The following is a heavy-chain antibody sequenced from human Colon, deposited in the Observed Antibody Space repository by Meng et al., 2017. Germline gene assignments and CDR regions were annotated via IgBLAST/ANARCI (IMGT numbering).Heavy chain of an antibody. D-gene: IGHD7-27*01. Sequence: QVQLQDSGPGLLKPSGTLSLTRAVSWHSMSRNHGGSWVRQSPGKGLEWSAEXYHSANTNYSPSLKGRATISMDNSKNQFSLNLSSVTAADTAVYYSTTGTYYDHWGQGTLVTVSS. V-gene: IGHV4-4*02. CDR2: XYHSANT. CDR1: WHSMSRNHG. J-gene: IGHJ4*02. CDR3: TTGTYYDH.